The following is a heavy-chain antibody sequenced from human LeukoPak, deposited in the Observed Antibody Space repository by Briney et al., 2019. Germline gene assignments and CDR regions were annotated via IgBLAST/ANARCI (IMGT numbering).Heavy chain of an antibody. CDR2: IYHSGST. Sequence: SETLSLTCTVSGYSISSGYHWGWIRQPPGKGLEWIGSIYHSGSTYYNPSLKSRVTISVDTSKNHFSLKLSSVTAADTAVYYCARLEGSSSWYAYYFDYWGQGTLVTVSS. CDR3: ARLEGSSSWYAYYFDY. D-gene: IGHD6-13*01. CDR1: GYSISSGYH. J-gene: IGHJ4*02. V-gene: IGHV4-38-2*02.